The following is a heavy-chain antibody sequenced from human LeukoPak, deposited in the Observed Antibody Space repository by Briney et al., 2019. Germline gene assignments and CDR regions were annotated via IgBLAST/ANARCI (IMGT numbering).Heavy chain of an antibody. CDR3: ARDRRVAYCSSTSCYGAYYYYGMDV. CDR2: IYHSGST. V-gene: IGHV4-38-2*02. CDR1: GYSISSGYY. Sequence: PSETLSLTCTVSGYSISSGYYWGWIRQPPGKGLEWIGSIYHSGSTYYNPSLKSRVTISVDTSKNQFSLKLSSVTAADTAVYYCARDRRVAYCSSTSCYGAYYYYGMDVWGQGTTVTVSS. J-gene: IGHJ6*02. D-gene: IGHD2-2*01.